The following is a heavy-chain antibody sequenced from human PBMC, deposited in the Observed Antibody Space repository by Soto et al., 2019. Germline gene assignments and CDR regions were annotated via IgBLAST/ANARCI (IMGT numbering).Heavy chain of an antibody. Sequence: EVQLVESGGGLVKPRGSLRLSCAVSGFTFSDFDMSWVRQAPGKGLEWVSSITSNSIYVYYADSLKGRFTISRDNAKNSLYLQMNSLRVDDTAVYYCARDLSGGNYYYHGLDVWGQGTTVTVSS. D-gene: IGHD1-26*01. CDR2: ITSNSIYV. CDR3: ARDLSGGNYYYHGLDV. J-gene: IGHJ6*02. V-gene: IGHV3-21*01. CDR1: GFTFSDFD.